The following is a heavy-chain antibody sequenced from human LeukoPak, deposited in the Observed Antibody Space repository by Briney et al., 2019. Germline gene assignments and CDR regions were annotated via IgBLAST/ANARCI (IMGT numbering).Heavy chain of an antibody. CDR1: GYSLTNHY. J-gene: IGHJ5*02. D-gene: IGHD2-15*01. V-gene: IGHV4-34*12. CDR3: ARGPVAVHR. Sequence: SETLSLTCAVSGYSLTNHYWIRIRQPPGKGLEWIGEILHTGSTYYNPSLKSRVTCSIDSSKNQFFLSLTSVAAADTAVYFCARGPVAVHRWGQGTLVTVSS. CDR2: ILHTGST.